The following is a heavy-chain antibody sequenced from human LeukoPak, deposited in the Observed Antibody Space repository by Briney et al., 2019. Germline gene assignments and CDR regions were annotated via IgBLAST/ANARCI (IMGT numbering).Heavy chain of an antibody. D-gene: IGHD3-3*01. J-gene: IGHJ4*02. CDR3: ARALTALTYEGY. V-gene: IGHV3-21*01. Sequence: GGSLRLSCAASGFTFSSYTMHWIRQAPGKGLEWVSSISGSNSYIFYADSVKGRFTVSRDNAKDSLYLQMNSLRAEDTAVYYCARALTALTYEGYWGQGTLVTVSS. CDR2: ISGSNSYI. CDR1: GFTFSSYT.